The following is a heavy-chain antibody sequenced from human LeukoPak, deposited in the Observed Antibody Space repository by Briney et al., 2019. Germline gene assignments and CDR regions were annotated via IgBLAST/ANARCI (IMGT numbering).Heavy chain of an antibody. CDR1: GFTFNIFT. Sequence: GGSLRLSCAASGFTFNIFTMSWVRQAPGKGLEWISTSNYNGESTYYTDSVKGRFTISRDNSKNTVFLQMNSLSAEDTAVYYCAKDGLCPDVCPTKIAVCGYFDSWGQGILVTVSS. CDR2: SNYNGEST. J-gene: IGHJ4*02. V-gene: IGHV3-23*01. D-gene: IGHD6-19*01. CDR3: AKDGLCPDVCPTKIAVCGYFDS.